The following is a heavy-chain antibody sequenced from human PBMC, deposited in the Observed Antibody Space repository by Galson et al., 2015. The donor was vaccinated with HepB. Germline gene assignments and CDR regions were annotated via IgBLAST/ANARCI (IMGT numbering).Heavy chain of an antibody. CDR2: IYSGGST. J-gene: IGHJ4*02. CDR3: ARDPFSSAFY. CDR1: GFTVSSNY. D-gene: IGHD2-2*01. Sequence: SLRLSCAASGFTVSSNYMSWVRQAPGKGPEWVSVIYSGGSTYYADSVKGRFTISRDNSKNTLYLQMNSLRAEDTAVYYCARDPFSSAFYWGQGTLVTVSS. V-gene: IGHV3-66*01.